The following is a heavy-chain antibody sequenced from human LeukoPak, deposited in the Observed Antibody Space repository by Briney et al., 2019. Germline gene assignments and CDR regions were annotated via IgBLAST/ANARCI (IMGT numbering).Heavy chain of an antibody. CDR1: GYTFTSYY. Sequence: ASVKVSCKASGYTFTSYYMHWVRQAPGQGLEWMGIINPSGGSTSYAQKFQGRVTMTRDTSTSTVYMELSSLRSDDTAVYYCARDAGSRWPTLYYYYGMDVWGQGTTVTVSS. CDR3: ARDAGSRWPTLYYYYGMDV. CDR2: INPSGGST. V-gene: IGHV1-46*01. D-gene: IGHD3-10*01. J-gene: IGHJ6*02.